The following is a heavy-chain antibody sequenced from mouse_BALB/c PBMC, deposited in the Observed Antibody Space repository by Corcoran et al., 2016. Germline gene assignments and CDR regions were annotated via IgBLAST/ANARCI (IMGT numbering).Heavy chain of an antibody. CDR2: INPDSSTI. CDR3: AKNANWGYFDY. Sequence: EVKLLESGGGLVQPGGSLTLSCAASGFDFSRYWMSWVRQAPGKGLEWIGEINPDSSTINYTPSLKDKFIISRDNAKNTLYLQMSKVRSEDTALYYCAKNANWGYFDYWGQGTTLTVSS. J-gene: IGHJ2*01. V-gene: IGHV4-1*02. CDR1: GFDFSRYW. D-gene: IGHD4-1*01.